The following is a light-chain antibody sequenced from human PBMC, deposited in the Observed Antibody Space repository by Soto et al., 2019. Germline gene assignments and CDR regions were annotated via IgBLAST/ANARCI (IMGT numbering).Light chain of an antibody. CDR1: SSDVGGYKY. CDR2: DVS. Sequence: QSVLTQPASVSESPGQSITISSTGTSSDVGGYKYVSWYQQQPGKAPKLMIYDVSYRPSGVPNRFSGSKSGNTASLTISGLQVEDEADYYCVSYTTSNTPWVFGGGTKLTVL. CDR3: VSYTTSNTPWV. J-gene: IGLJ3*02. V-gene: IGLV2-14*03.